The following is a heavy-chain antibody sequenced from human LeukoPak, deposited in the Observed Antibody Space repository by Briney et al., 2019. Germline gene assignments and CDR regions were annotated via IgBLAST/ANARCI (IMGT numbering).Heavy chain of an antibody. Sequence: GGSLRLSCAASGITFISAWMNWVRQAPGRGLEWVGRIKSKTDGGTAEHAAPVKGRFIISRDDSKNMLYLQMNSLNSDDTGVYYCATALRGVGFWGQGTLVTVPS. CDR1: GITFISAW. CDR2: IKSKTDGGTA. V-gene: IGHV3-15*01. D-gene: IGHD3-3*01. J-gene: IGHJ4*02. CDR3: ATALRGVGF.